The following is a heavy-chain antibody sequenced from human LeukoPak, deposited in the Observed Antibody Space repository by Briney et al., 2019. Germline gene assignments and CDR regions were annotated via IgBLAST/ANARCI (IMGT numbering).Heavy chain of an antibody. CDR1: GGSISSYY. Sequence: SETLSLTCTVSGGSISSYYWSWIRQPPGKGLEWIGYIYYSGSTNYNPSLKSRVTISLDTSKNQFSLNLNSVTAADTAVYYCARERATYYYYYMDVWGKGTTVTVSS. J-gene: IGHJ6*03. CDR3: ARERATYYYYYMDV. V-gene: IGHV4-59*01. CDR2: IYYSGST.